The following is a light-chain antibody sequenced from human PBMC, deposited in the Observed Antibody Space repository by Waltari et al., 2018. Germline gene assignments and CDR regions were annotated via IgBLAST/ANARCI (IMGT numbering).Light chain of an antibody. J-gene: IGKJ1*01. Sequence: DIQMTQSPSSLSASVGDRVTITCRASQSIGTYVQWYQHKPGRAPELLIYAASTLQGGVPSRFSGSGSETHFTLAISSLQREDFATYYCQQSYTTPRTFGQGTKVEIK. V-gene: IGKV1-39*01. CDR2: AAS. CDR3: QQSYTTPRT. CDR1: QSIGTY.